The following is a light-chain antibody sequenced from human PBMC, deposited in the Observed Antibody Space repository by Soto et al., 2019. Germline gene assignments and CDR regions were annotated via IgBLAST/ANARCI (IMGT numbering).Light chain of an antibody. V-gene: IGKV1-39*01. CDR1: QSISSY. CDR2: AAS. CDR3: QQSYSTPYT. J-gene: IGKJ2*01. Sequence: DIQMTQSPSSLSASVGDRVTITWASQSISSYLNWYQQKPGKAPKLLIYAASSLQSGVPSRFSGSGSGTDFTLTISSLQPEDFATYYCQQSYSTPYTFGQGTKLEIK.